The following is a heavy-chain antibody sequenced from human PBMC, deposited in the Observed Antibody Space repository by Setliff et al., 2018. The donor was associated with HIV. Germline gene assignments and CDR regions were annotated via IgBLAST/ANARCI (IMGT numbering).Heavy chain of an antibody. Sequence: ASVKVSCKASGYSFINHAMHWVRQAPGQRLEWMGWINVGSGKTQYSQEFQGRVTITRDTSATTAYMELSSLTSEDTAVYYCASIDCGGDCYSYYYYGMDVWGQGTTVTVSS. J-gene: IGHJ6*02. V-gene: IGHV1-3*01. CDR3: ASIDCGGDCYSYYYYGMDV. CDR2: INVGSGKT. D-gene: IGHD2-21*02. CDR1: GYSFINHA.